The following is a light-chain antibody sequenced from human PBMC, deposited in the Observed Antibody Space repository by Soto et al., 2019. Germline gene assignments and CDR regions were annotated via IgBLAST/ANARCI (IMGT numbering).Light chain of an antibody. CDR3: SSYTSSSRV. CDR1: SSDVGAYNY. V-gene: IGLV2-14*01. J-gene: IGLJ1*01. Sequence: QSVLTQPASVSGSPGQSITISCTGTSSDVGAYNYVSWYQQHPGKAPKVMIYEVSNRPSGVSNRFSGSKSGNTASLTISGLQAEDEADYYCSSYTSSSRVFVTVTKVTV. CDR2: EVS.